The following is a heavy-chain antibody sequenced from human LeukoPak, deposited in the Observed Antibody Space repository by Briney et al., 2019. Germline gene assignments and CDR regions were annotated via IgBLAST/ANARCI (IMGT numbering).Heavy chain of an antibody. V-gene: IGHV3-9*01. CDR3: AKDERGYSGYDYFDY. CDR1: GFTFDDYA. Sequence: GGSLRLSCAASGFTFDDYAMHWVRQAPGKGLEWVSRISWNSGTIGYADSVKGRFTISRDNAKNSLYLQMNSLRAEDTALYYCAKDERGYSGYDYFDYWGQGTLVTVSS. J-gene: IGHJ4*02. D-gene: IGHD5-12*01. CDR2: ISWNSGTI.